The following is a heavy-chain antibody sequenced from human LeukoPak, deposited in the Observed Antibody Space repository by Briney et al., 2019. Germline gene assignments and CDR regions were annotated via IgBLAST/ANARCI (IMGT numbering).Heavy chain of an antibody. D-gene: IGHD1-26*01. Sequence: PGGSLRLSCAASGFTFSSYSMNWVRQAPGKGLEWVSSISSSSSYIYYADSVKGRFTISRDNSKNTLYLQMNSLRAEDTAVYYCAREIRELWGDYYYYYGMDVWGQGTTVTVSS. CDR1: GFTFSSYS. CDR3: AREIRELWGDYYYYYGMDV. J-gene: IGHJ6*02. V-gene: IGHV3-21*04. CDR2: ISSSSSYI.